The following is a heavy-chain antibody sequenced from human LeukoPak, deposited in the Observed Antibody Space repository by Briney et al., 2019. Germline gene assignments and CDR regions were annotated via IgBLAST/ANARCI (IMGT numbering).Heavy chain of an antibody. V-gene: IGHV3-73*01. D-gene: IGHD1-26*01. CDR2: IRSNANSYAT. CDR3: TTVVGASPFDP. Sequence: PGGSLKLSCAASGFTFSVSTIHWVRQASGKGLEWVGRIRSNANSYATAYAASVKGRFTISRDDSKNTAYLQMNSLKIEDTAMYYCTTVVGASPFDPWGQGTLVTVSS. J-gene: IGHJ5*02. CDR1: GFTFSVST.